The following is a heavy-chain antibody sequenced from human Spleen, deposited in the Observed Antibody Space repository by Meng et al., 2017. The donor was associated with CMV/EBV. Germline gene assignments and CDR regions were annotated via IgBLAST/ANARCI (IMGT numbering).Heavy chain of an antibody. D-gene: IGHD6-13*01. J-gene: IGHJ3*02. CDR3: ARVAALRGYSSSSINFDI. Sequence: TFTGYYMHWVRQAPGQGLEWMGWINPNSGGTNYAQKFQGRVTMTRDTSISTAYMELSRLRSDDTAVYYCARVAALRGYSSSSINFDIWGQGTMVTVSS. V-gene: IGHV1-2*02. CDR2: INPNSGGT. CDR1: TFTGYY.